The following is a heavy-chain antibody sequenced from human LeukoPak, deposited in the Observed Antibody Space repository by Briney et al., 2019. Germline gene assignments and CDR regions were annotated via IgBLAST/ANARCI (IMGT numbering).Heavy chain of an antibody. CDR3: AKDQADYMDV. Sequence: GGSLRLSCAASGFTFSSYAMSWVRQAPGKGLEWVAFIRYDGSNKYYADSVKGRFTISRDDSKNTLYLQMNSLRAEDTAVYYRAKDQADYMDVWGKGTTVTISS. V-gene: IGHV3-30*02. CDR2: IRYDGSNK. J-gene: IGHJ6*03. CDR1: GFTFSSYA.